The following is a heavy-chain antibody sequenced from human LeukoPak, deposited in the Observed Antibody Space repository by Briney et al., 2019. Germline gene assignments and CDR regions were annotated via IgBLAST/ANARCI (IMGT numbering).Heavy chain of an antibody. CDR2: ISSSNRYT. V-gene: IGHV3-11*06. Sequence: KPGGSLRLSCAASGVTFSDYYMSWIRQAPGKGLEWVSYISSSNRYTNYADSVKGRFTISRDNAKNSLYLQMNSLRDEDSAVYYCARYFGPLCSWSIDYWGQGTLVTVSS. D-gene: IGHD6-13*01. CDR3: ARYFGPLCSWSIDY. J-gene: IGHJ4*02. CDR1: GVTFSDYY.